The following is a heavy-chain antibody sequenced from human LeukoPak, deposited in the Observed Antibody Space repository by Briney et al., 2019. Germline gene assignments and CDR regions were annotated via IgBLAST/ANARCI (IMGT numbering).Heavy chain of an antibody. J-gene: IGHJ4*02. CDR1: RFTFNSYA. V-gene: IGHV3-23*01. CDR3: TKSSTVNDFDY. D-gene: IGHD4-17*01. Sequence: GGSLRLSCAASRFTFNSYAMSWVRQAPGKGLEWVSAISGSGGSTYYADSVKGRFTISRDNSKNTLYLQMNSLRAEDTAVYYCTKSSTVNDFDYWGQGTLVTVSS. CDR2: ISGSGGST.